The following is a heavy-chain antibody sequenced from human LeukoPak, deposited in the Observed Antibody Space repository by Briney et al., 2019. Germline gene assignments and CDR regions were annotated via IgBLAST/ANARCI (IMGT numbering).Heavy chain of an antibody. V-gene: IGHV3-23*01. J-gene: IGHJ4*02. CDR2: ISDGAGGRT. Sequence: GGSLRLSCAASGFTFSNYAMNWVRQAPGKGLEWVSAISDGAGGRTYYTDSVKGRFTISRYNSKNTLYLQLNSLRAEDAAVYYCAKEDVDTSFDYWGQGTLVTVSS. CDR1: GFTFSNYA. D-gene: IGHD5-18*01. CDR3: AKEDVDTSFDY.